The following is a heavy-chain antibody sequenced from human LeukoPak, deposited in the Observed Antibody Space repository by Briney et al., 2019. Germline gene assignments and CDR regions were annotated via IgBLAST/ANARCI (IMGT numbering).Heavy chain of an antibody. Sequence: ASVKVSCRASGYTFTSYGISWVRQAPGQGLEWMGWISAYNGNTNYAQKLQGRVTMTTDTSTSTAYMELRSLRSDDTAVYYCARARNIAVSPEGDYWGQGTLVTVSS. CDR2: ISAYNGNT. J-gene: IGHJ4*02. CDR1: GYTFTSYG. V-gene: IGHV1-18*01. D-gene: IGHD6-19*01. CDR3: ARARNIAVSPEGDY.